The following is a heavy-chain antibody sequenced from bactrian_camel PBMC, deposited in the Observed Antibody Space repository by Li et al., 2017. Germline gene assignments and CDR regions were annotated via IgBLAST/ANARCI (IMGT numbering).Heavy chain of an antibody. Sequence: HVQLVESGGDSVEAGGSLRLSCVVSGYFSKRCMAWFRQAPGQEREGVAAIYSGDGSAIYGDSAKGRFTISEDNAKNILYLQMNNLKPEDTAMYFCAADLARYCGAFSGFFARASWGQGTQVTVS. CDR3: AADLARYCGAFSGFFARAS. J-gene: IGHJ4*01. D-gene: IGHD2*01. CDR1: GYFSKRC. CDR2: IYSGDGSA. V-gene: IGHV3S26*01.